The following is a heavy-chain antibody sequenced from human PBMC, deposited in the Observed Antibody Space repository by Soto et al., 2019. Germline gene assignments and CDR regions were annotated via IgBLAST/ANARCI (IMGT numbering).Heavy chain of an antibody. CDR3: AKRTSVTGPYYDY. V-gene: IGHV3-23*01. J-gene: IGHJ4*02. CDR1: GFTFSTYA. CDR2: ISGNGVYT. Sequence: GVSLRLSCAASGFTFSTYAMSWVRQAPGKGLEWVSTISGNGVYTYYADSVKGRFTISRDNSKNTLYLQMNSLRVEDTAEYYCAKRTSVTGPYYDYWGQGTLVTVSS. D-gene: IGHD6-19*01.